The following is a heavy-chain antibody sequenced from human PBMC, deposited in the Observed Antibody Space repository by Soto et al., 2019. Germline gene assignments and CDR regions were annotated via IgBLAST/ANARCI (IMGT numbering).Heavy chain of an antibody. D-gene: IGHD3-10*01. V-gene: IGHV4-59*01. CDR1: GGSISSYY. Sequence: PSETLSLTCTVSGGSISSYYWSWIRQPPGKGLEWIGYIYYSGSTNYNPSLKSRVTISVDTSKNQFSLKLSSVTAADTAVYYCARFMVNSRAYYYGMDVWGQGATVTVSS. CDR3: ARFMVNSRAYYYGMDV. J-gene: IGHJ6*02. CDR2: IYYSGST.